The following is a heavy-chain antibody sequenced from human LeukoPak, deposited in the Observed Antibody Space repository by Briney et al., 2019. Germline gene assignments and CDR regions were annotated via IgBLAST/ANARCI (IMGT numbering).Heavy chain of an antibody. Sequence: GGSLRLSCAASGFTFDDYAMHWVRQAPGKGLEWVSGISWNSGSIGYADSVKGRFTISRDNAKNSLYLQMNSLRAEDTAVYYCAKEDILTGYPDAFDIWGQGTMVTVSS. CDR2: ISWNSGSI. V-gene: IGHV3-9*01. J-gene: IGHJ3*02. CDR1: GFTFDDYA. CDR3: AKEDILTGYPDAFDI. D-gene: IGHD3-9*01.